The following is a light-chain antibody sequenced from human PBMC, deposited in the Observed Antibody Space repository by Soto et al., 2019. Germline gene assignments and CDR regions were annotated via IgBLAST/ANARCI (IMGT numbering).Light chain of an antibody. J-gene: IGKJ4*01. V-gene: IGKV1-9*01. Sequence: DIQLTQSPSFLSASVGDRVTISCRASQGISSYLSWYQQKPGKAPNLLIYKASTLKNGVPSRFSGSGAGTEFTLTISSLQPEDFATYYCQQLSSYPVTFGGGTKVDTK. CDR1: QGISSY. CDR2: KAS. CDR3: QQLSSYPVT.